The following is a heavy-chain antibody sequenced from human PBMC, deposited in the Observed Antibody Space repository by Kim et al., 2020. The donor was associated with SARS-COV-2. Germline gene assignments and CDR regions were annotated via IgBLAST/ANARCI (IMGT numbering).Heavy chain of an antibody. Sequence: GGSLRLSCTASGFTFGDYAMSWFRQAPGKGLEWVGFIRSKAYGGTTEYAASVKGRFTISRDDSKSIAYLQMNSLKTEDTAVYYCTREVAYGDYAGGPYYYYGMDVWGQGTTVTVSS. D-gene: IGHD4-17*01. V-gene: IGHV3-49*03. CDR1: GFTFGDYA. CDR2: IRSKAYGGTT. CDR3: TREVAYGDYAGGPYYYYGMDV. J-gene: IGHJ6*02.